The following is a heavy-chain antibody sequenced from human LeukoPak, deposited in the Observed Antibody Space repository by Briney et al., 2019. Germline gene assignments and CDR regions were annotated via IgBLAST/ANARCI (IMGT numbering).Heavy chain of an antibody. CDR2: ISAYNGNT. Sequence: RASVKVSCKASRYTFTSYGISWVRQAPGQGLEWMGWISAYNGNTNYAQNLQGRVTMTTDTSTSTAYMELRSLRSDDTAVYYCARGASSSWYDDAFDIWGQGTMVTVSS. V-gene: IGHV1-18*01. D-gene: IGHD6-13*01. J-gene: IGHJ3*02. CDR3: ARGASSSWYDDAFDI. CDR1: RYTFTSYG.